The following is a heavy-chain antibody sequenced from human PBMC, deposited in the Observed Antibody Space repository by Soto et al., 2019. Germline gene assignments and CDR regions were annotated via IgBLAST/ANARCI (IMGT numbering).Heavy chain of an antibody. J-gene: IGHJ4*02. CDR2: ISAYNGNT. V-gene: IGHV1-18*04. CDR1: GYTFTSYG. Sequence: QVQLVQSGAEVKKPGASVKVSCKASGYTFTSYGISWVRQAPGQGLEWMGWISAYNGNTNYAQKLQGRVTMTTDTSTSTAYRELRSLRSDDTAVYYCARDGCSSTSCYTHNFDYWGQGTLVTVSS. D-gene: IGHD2-2*02. CDR3: ARDGCSSTSCYTHNFDY.